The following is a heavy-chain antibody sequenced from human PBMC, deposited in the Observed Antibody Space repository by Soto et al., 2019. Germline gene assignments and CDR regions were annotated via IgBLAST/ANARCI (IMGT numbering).Heavy chain of an antibody. J-gene: IGHJ5*02. Sequence: ASETLSLTCTVSGGHIGSYYWSWIRQPPGKGLEWIGYINANGNTDYNPSLKGRVTMSLETSRNEFSLSLAPVTAADTAVYFCARESTETTFSSWFDPWGQGTLVTVSS. CDR1: GGHIGSYY. CDR3: ARESTETTFSSWFDP. CDR2: INANGNT. V-gene: IGHV4-59*01. D-gene: IGHD4-17*01.